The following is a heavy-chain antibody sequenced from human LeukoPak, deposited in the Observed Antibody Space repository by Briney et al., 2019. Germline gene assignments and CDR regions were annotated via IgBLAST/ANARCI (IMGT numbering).Heavy chain of an antibody. J-gene: IGHJ3*02. V-gene: IGHV5-51*01. CDR1: GFSFTNYW. CDR3: ARQDSFDI. CDR2: IYPSDSDT. Sequence: GESLKISCKGSGFSFTNYWIGWVRQMPGKGLEWMGIIYPSDSDTRYSPSFQGQVTISADKSITTAFLQWSSLKASDTAMYYCARQDSFDIWGQGTMVTVSS.